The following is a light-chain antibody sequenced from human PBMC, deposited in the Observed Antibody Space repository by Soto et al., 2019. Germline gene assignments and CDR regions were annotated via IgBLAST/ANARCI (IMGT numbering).Light chain of an antibody. CDR2: DAS. CDR1: QSINTY. J-gene: IGKJ5*01. V-gene: IGKV3-20*01. CDR3: QQYGGSPIT. Sequence: ENVLTQSPATLSLSPGEGATLSCRASQSINTYLAWYQQKPGQAPRLLIYDASKRATGIPARFSGSGSGTNFTLTISRLEPEDFALYYCQQYGGSPITFGLGTRLEIK.